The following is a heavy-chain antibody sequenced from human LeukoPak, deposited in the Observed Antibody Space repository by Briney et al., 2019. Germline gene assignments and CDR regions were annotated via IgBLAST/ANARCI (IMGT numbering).Heavy chain of an antibody. CDR3: ARAYQRLGELSLPDY. V-gene: IGHV7-4-1*02. CDR2: IHPSTGNP. Sequence: GASVKVSCKASGYTFTSYGISWVRQAPGQGLEWMGWIHPSTGNPTYAQGFTGRFVFPLDTSVSTTYLQISSLKAEDTAVYYCARAYQRLGELSLPDYWGQGTLVTVSS. CDR1: GYTFTSYG. D-gene: IGHD3-16*02. J-gene: IGHJ4*02.